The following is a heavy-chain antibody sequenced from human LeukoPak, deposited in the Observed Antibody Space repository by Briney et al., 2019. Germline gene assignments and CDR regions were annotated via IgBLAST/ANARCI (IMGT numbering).Heavy chain of an antibody. V-gene: IGHV4-39*01. CDR3: ARYPGDRRYYYYYGMDV. CDR1: GGSISSSSYY. J-gene: IGHJ6*02. D-gene: IGHD7-27*01. Sequence: SETLSLTCTVSGGSISSSSYYWGWLRQPPGKGLEWIGSIYYSGSTYYNPSLKSRVTISVDTSKNQFSLKLSSVTAADTAVYYCARYPGDRRYYYYYGMDVWGQGTTVTVSS. CDR2: IYYSGST.